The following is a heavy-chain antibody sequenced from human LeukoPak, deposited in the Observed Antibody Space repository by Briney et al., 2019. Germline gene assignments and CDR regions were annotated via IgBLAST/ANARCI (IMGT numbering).Heavy chain of an antibody. CDR3: ARGGTVTTSAYYYGMDV. J-gene: IGHJ6*02. CDR1: GGTFSSYA. CDR2: INPNSGGT. Sequence: ASVKVSCKASGGTFSSYAISWVRQAPGQGLEWMGWINPNSGGTNYAQKFQGWVTMTRDTSISTAYMELSRLRSDDTAVYYCARGGTVTTSAYYYGMDVWGQGTTVTVSS. V-gene: IGHV1-2*04. D-gene: IGHD4-17*01.